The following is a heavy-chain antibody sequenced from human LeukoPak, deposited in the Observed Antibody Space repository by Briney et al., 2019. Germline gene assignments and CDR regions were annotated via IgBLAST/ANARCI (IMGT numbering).Heavy chain of an antibody. Sequence: SETLSLTCTVSGGSISSSSYYWGWIRQPPGKGLEWIGSIYYSGSTYYNPSLKSRVTISVDTSKNQFSLKLSSVTAADTAVYYCARDQGRSSGWLGKLIAPFDYWGQGTLVTVSS. CDR2: IYYSGST. CDR1: GGSISSSSYY. V-gene: IGHV4-39*07. D-gene: IGHD6-19*01. J-gene: IGHJ4*02. CDR3: ARDQGRSSGWLGKLIAPFDY.